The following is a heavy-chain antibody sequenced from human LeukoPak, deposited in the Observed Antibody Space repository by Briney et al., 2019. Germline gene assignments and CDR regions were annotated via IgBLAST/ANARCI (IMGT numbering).Heavy chain of an antibody. Sequence: GRSLRLSCAVSGFTFSGYGMHWVRQAPGKGLEWVAVVSYDGSNKHYADSVEGRFTISRDNSKNTLYLQMNSLRAEDTAVYYCASRSGSYYFFDYWGQETLVTVSS. J-gene: IGHJ4*02. D-gene: IGHD1-26*01. CDR2: VSYDGSNK. V-gene: IGHV3-30*03. CDR1: GFTFSGYG. CDR3: ASRSGSYYFFDY.